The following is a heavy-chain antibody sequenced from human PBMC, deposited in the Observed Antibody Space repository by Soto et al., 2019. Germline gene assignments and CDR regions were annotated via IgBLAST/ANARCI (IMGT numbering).Heavy chain of an antibody. Sequence: KPSETLSLTCTVSGGSSSSYCWSWIGQAPGKGLEWIGYIYYSGSTNYNPSLKSRVTISVDTSKNQFSLKLSSVTAADTAVYYCARGAYYYDSSGYSGWFDPWGQGTLVTVSS. D-gene: IGHD3-22*01. V-gene: IGHV4-59*01. J-gene: IGHJ5*02. CDR2: IYYSGST. CDR1: GGSSSSYC. CDR3: ARGAYYYDSSGYSGWFDP.